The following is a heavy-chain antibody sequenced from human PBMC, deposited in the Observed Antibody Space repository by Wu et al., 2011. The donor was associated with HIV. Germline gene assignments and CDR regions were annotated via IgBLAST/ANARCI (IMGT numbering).Heavy chain of an antibody. Sequence: QDQLVQSGAEVKKPGSSMKVSCKVSGGTFSSYSFSWVRQAPGQGLEWMGRIIPFLDTTNYAPKFQGRVTITADESTSTAYMELSSLGSEDTAVYYCAIWSGSQGPYYYYYMDVWGKGPRSPSP. D-gene: IGHD3-3*01. J-gene: IGHJ6*03. CDR1: GGTFSSYS. V-gene: IGHV1-69*11. CDR2: IIPFLDTT. CDR3: AIWSGSQGPYYYYYMDV.